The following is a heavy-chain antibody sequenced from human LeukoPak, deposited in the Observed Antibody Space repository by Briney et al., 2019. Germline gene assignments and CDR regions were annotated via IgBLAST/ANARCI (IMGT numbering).Heavy chain of an antibody. CDR3: ARAKYCSSTSCYTPFEF. J-gene: IGHJ4*02. CDR1: GGSISSGSYY. CDR2: IYNSGIT. V-gene: IGHV4-61*02. D-gene: IGHD2-2*02. Sequence: SETLSLTCTVSGGSISSGSYYWSWIRQPAGKGLEWIGRIYNSGITNYNPSLKSRVIMSVDTSKNQFSLKLSSVTAADTAVYFCARAKYCSSTSCYTPFEFWGQGTLVTVSS.